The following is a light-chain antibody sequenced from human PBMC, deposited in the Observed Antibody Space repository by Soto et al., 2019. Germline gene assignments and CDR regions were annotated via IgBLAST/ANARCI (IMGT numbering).Light chain of an antibody. Sequence: QSVLTQPASVSGSPGQSITISCTGTSSDVGPYNLVSWYQHHPGKVPQLIIYETTKRPSGVSNRFSGSKSGNTASLTISGLQAEDEAHYHCSSYTGDYTLMFAGGTNVTVL. J-gene: IGLJ3*02. CDR3: SSYTGDYTLM. CDR2: ETT. V-gene: IGLV2-23*01. CDR1: SSDVGPYNL.